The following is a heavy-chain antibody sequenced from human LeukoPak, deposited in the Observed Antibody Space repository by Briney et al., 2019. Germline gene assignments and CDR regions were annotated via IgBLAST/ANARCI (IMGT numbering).Heavy chain of an antibody. V-gene: IGHV4-34*01. CDR3: ARGKPRPARYSSSSLDY. D-gene: IGHD6-13*01. Sequence: LETLSLTCAVYGGSFSGYYWSWIRQPPGKGLEWIGEINHSGSTNYNPSLKSRVTISVDTSKNQFSLKLSSVTAADTAVYYCARGKPRPARYSSSSLDYWGQGTLVTVSS. J-gene: IGHJ4*02. CDR1: GGSFSGYY. CDR2: INHSGST.